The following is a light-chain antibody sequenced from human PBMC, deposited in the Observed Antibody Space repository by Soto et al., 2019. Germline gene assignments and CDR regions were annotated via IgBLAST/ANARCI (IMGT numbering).Light chain of an antibody. CDR1: QTISSY. CDR3: QQTYSTPSTWT. J-gene: IGKJ1*01. V-gene: IGKV1-39*01. Sequence: DIQMTQSPSSLSASVGDRVTITCRASQTISSYLNWYQQTPGRAPKLLIYAASSLQGGVPSRFSGSGSGTDFTITISSLQPEDFATFYCQQTYSTPSTWTFGQGTKVEIK. CDR2: AAS.